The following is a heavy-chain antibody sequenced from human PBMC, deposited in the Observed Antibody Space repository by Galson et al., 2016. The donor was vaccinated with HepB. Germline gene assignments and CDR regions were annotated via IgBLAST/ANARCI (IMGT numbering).Heavy chain of an antibody. J-gene: IGHJ4*02. Sequence: QSGAEVKKPGESLKISCKTSGYSFTSYWIGWVRQMPGKGLEWMGIMYPGDSNAPYSPSFQGQVTISADKSISTAYLQWNSLKAPDTAVYYCASDYGDYGFFDLWGQGTRVTVSS. V-gene: IGHV5-51*01. CDR2: MYPGDSNA. CDR3: ASDYGDYGFFDL. D-gene: IGHD4-17*01. CDR1: GYSFTSYW.